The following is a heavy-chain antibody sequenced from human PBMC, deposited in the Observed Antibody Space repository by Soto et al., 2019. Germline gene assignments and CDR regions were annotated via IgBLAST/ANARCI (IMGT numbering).Heavy chain of an antibody. CDR2: IHNSGNT. CDR3: ARLQYTVVTPIDM. D-gene: IGHD2-21*02. Sequence: QVQLQESGPGLVKPSETLSLTCTVPSGSIRTSYWTWIRQVPGKRLEWIAHIHNSGNTNSNPSLKSRVTISMDTSKNQISLRLTSVTAADTAMYYCARLQYTVVTPIDMWGQGTMVTVSS. J-gene: IGHJ3*02. CDR1: SGSIRTSY. V-gene: IGHV4-59*01.